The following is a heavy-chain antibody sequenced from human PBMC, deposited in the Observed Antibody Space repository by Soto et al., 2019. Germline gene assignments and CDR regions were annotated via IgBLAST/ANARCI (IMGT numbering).Heavy chain of an antibody. J-gene: IGHJ6*02. D-gene: IGHD6-6*01. CDR1: GFTFSSYS. Sequence: EVQLVESGGGLVKPGGSLRLSCAASGFTFSSYSMNWVRQAPGKGLEWVSSISSSSSYIYYADSVKGRFTIPRDNAKNSLYLQMNSLRAEDTAVYYCAREIGAPVKYSTEYYGMDVWGQGTTVTVSS. CDR3: AREIGAPVKYSTEYYGMDV. CDR2: ISSSSSYI. V-gene: IGHV3-21*01.